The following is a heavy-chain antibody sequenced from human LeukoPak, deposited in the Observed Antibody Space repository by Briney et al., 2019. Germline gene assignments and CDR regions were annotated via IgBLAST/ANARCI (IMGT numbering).Heavy chain of an antibody. V-gene: IGHV3-30*02. CDR2: IRYDGNYM. D-gene: IGHD6-13*01. Sequence: SGGSLRLSCAASGFTFSSYAMHWVRQAPGKGLEWLAFIRYDGNYMYYADSVKGRFTISRDNSKNTLYLQMKSLRTEDTAVYYCAREAAGAFDYWGQGTLVTVSS. CDR1: GFTFSSYA. J-gene: IGHJ4*02. CDR3: AREAAGAFDY.